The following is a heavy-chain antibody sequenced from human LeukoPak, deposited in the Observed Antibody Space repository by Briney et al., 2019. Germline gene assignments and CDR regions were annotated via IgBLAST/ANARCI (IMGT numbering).Heavy chain of an antibody. CDR2: IYPGDSGT. V-gene: IGHV5-51*01. Sequence: GESLKISCKGSGYSFTHYWLGWVRQMPGKGLEWMGSIYPGDSGTRYSPSFQGQVTISVDRSITTAYLQWSSLRASDTAMYYCARGGGYDPHYYYYGMDVWGQGTTVTVSS. J-gene: IGHJ6*02. D-gene: IGHD5-12*01. CDR1: GYSFTHYW. CDR3: ARGGGYDPHYYYYGMDV.